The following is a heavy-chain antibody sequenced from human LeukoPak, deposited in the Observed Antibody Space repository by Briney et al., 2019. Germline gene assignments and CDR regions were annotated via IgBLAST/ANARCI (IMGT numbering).Heavy chain of an antibody. CDR1: GVSFSSDSYY. Sequence: ASETLSLSCAVSGVSFSSDSYYWVWIRQPPGKGLEWIGSIYNSGSTYYIPSLKSRVTISVDKSKNQFSLKLSSVTAADTAVYYYAGYYESGTHYKHLWGRGPVVSVSS. J-gene: IGHJ1*01. CDR3: AGYYESGTHYKHL. D-gene: IGHD3-10*01. CDR2: IYNSGST. V-gene: IGHV4-39*01.